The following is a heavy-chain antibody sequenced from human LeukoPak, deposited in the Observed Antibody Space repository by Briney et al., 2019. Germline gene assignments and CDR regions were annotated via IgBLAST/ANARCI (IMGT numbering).Heavy chain of an antibody. Sequence: PGGSLRLSCAASGFTFSTYNMNWVRQAPGKGLEWVSSISSSSSYIYYADSVKGRFTISRDNARNSLYLQMNSLRAEDTAVYYCARDSGGWGVGATGGSFDYWGQGTLVTVSS. CDR1: GFTFSTYN. CDR3: ARDSGGWGVGATGGSFDY. V-gene: IGHV3-21*01. D-gene: IGHD1-26*01. J-gene: IGHJ4*02. CDR2: ISSSSSYI.